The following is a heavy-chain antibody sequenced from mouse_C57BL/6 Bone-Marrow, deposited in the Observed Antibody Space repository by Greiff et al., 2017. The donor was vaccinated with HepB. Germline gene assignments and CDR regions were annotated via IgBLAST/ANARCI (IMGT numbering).Heavy chain of an antibody. CDR2: IDPSDSET. V-gene: IGHV1-52*01. J-gene: IGHJ3*01. CDR1: GYTFTSYW. Sequence: QVQLQQPGAELVRPGSSVKLSCKASGYTFTSYWMHWVKQRPIQGLEWIGNIDPSDSETHYNQKFKDKATLTVDKSSSTAYMQLSSLTSEDSAVYYCARYGSSYAWFAYWGQGTLVTVSA. D-gene: IGHD1-1*01. CDR3: ARYGSSYAWFAY.